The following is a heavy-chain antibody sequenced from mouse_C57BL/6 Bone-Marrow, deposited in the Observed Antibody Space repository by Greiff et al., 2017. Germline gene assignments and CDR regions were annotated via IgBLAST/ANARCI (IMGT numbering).Heavy chain of an antibody. V-gene: IGHV7-3*01. CDR2: IRNKANGYTT. D-gene: IGHD1-1*01. CDR3: ARYKTYCGSSLYAMDY. CDR1: GFTFTDYY. Sequence: EVKLVESGGGLVQPGGSLSLSCAASGFTFTDYYMSWVRQPPGKALEWLGFIRNKANGYTTEYSASVKGRFTISRDNSQSILYLQMNALGAEDSATYYCARYKTYCGSSLYAMDYWGQGTSVTVSS. J-gene: IGHJ4*01.